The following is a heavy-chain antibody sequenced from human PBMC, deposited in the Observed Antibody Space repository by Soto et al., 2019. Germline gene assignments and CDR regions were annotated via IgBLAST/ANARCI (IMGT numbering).Heavy chain of an antibody. J-gene: IGHJ4*02. CDR1: GFSVTANY. V-gene: IGHV3-53*01. CDR3: HGYGY. D-gene: IGHD5-12*01. CDR2: IFSGGGT. Sequence: VQVVESGGGLFQPGGSLRLSCEVSGFSVTANYMSWVRQAPGKGLEWVSVIFSGGGTDYVDSVKGRFTISRDISKNTLYIQMNSLRAEDTALYYCHGYGYWGQGTLVTVSS.